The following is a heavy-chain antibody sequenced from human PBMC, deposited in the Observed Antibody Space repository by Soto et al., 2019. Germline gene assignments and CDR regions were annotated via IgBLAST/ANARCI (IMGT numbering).Heavy chain of an antibody. Sequence: VQLVESGGGVVQPGKSLRLSCAASGFTFSGYGMHWVRQAPGKGLEWVAVISYHGRNKYYVDSVKGRFTISRDDSKNTLYLQMDSVRAEDTAVYYCVKDGSLEVPDVPLEEYYFDHWGQGTLVTVSS. CDR3: VKDGSLEVPDVPLEEYYFDH. J-gene: IGHJ4*02. CDR2: ISYHGRNK. V-gene: IGHV3-30*18. CDR1: GFTFSGYG. D-gene: IGHD3-3*01.